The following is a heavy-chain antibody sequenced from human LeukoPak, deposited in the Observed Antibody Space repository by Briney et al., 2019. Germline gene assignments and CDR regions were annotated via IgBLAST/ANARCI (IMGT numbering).Heavy chain of an antibody. J-gene: IGHJ3*01. CDR2: ISGSSDYT. D-gene: IGHD6-19*01. Sequence: GRSLRLSCAASGFTFSSYGMHWVRQAPGKGLEWISSISGSSDYTPYADFLKGRVTISRDNAKNSLYLQLNSLSVEDTAVYYCARDGFNSGWFNWGQGTMVTVSS. V-gene: IGHV3-21*01. CDR3: ARDGFNSGWFN. CDR1: GFTFSSYG.